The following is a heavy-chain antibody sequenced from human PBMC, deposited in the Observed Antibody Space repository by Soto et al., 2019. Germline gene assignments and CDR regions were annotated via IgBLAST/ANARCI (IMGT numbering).Heavy chain of an antibody. V-gene: IGHV4-34*01. CDR2: INHSGST. CDR3: ARWAKACYYYGMDV. CDR1: GGSFSGYY. J-gene: IGHJ6*02. Sequence: SGSLSLTCAVYGGSFSGYYWSWIRKPPGKGLEWIGEINHSGSTNYNPSLKSRVTISVDTSKNQFSLKLSSVTAADTVVYYCARWAKACYYYGMDVWVQGTTVTVSS.